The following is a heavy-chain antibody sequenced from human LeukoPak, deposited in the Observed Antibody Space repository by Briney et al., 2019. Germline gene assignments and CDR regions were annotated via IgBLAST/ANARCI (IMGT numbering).Heavy chain of an antibody. V-gene: IGHV4-34*01. CDR2: INHSGST. J-gene: IGHJ4*02. CDR1: GGSFSGYY. CDR3: ARGSPYYDILTGYEAGGNDY. Sequence: SETLSLTCAVYGGSFSGYYWSWIRQPPGKGLEWIGEINHSGSTNYNPSLKSRVTISVDTSKNQFSPKLSSVTAADTAVYYCARGSPYYDILTGYEAGGNDYWGQGTLVTVSS. D-gene: IGHD3-9*01.